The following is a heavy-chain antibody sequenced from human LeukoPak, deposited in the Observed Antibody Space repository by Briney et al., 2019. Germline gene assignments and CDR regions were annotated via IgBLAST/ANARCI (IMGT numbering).Heavy chain of an antibody. V-gene: IGHV1-69*04. CDR1: GGTFSSYA. CDR3: ATAGSGYEDFDY. J-gene: IGHJ4*02. D-gene: IGHD5-12*01. CDR2: IIPIFGIA. Sequence: ASVKVSCKASGGTFSSYAISWVRQAPGQGLEWMERIIPIFGIANYAQKFQGRVTITADKSTSTAYMELSSLRSEDTAVYYCATAGSGYEDFDYWGQGTLVTVSS.